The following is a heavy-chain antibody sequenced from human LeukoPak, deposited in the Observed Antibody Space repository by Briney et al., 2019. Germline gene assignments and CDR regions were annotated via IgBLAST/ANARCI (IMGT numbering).Heavy chain of an antibody. CDR1: GFTFSNYG. Sequence: PGRSLRLSCAASGFTFSNYGMHWVRQAPGKGLEWVAVIWYDGSIKYYADSVKGRFSISRDNSKNTLYLHMNSLRAEDTAVYYCARYCSGGTCKLGYYYYGMDVWGQGTTVTVSS. J-gene: IGHJ6*02. D-gene: IGHD2-15*01. CDR3: ARYCSGGTCKLGYYYYGMDV. CDR2: IWYDGSIK. V-gene: IGHV3-33*01.